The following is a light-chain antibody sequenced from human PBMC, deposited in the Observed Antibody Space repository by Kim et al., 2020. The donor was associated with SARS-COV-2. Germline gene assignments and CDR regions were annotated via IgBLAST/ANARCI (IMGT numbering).Light chain of an antibody. V-gene: IGKV1-5*03. CDR2: KAS. J-gene: IGKJ2*01. Sequence: DIQMTQSPSTLSASVGDRVTITGRASQSISSWLAWYQQKPGKAPKHLIYKASSLESGVPSRFSGSGSGTEFTLTISSLQPDDFATYYCQQYNSYAYTFGQETKLEI. CDR3: QQYNSYAYT. CDR1: QSISSW.